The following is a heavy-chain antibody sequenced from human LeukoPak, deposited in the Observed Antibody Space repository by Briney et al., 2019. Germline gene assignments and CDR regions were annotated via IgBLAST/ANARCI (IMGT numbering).Heavy chain of an antibody. CDR1: GFTFSSYW. J-gene: IGHJ3*02. Sequence: GSLRLSCAASGFTFSSYWMSWVRQAPGKGLEWVANIKQDGSEKYYVDSVKGRFTTSRDNAKNSLYLQMNSLRAEDTAVYYCARDLRGYRDAFDIWGQGTMVTVSS. CDR3: ARDLRGYRDAFDI. D-gene: IGHD5-12*01. CDR2: IKQDGSEK. V-gene: IGHV3-7*01.